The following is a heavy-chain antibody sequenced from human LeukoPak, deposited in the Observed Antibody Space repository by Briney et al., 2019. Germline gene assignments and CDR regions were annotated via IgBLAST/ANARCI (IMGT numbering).Heavy chain of an antibody. CDR3: ARTFTHCSSATCYDY. D-gene: IGHD2-2*01. J-gene: IGHJ4*02. CDR2: MYYSGST. V-gene: IGHV4-39*01. Sequence: PSETLSLTCTVSGDSISSRGYYWGWIRQPPGKGLEWIGNMYYSGSTYYNPSLKSRVTISVDTPKNQFSLKLSSVTAADTAVYYCARTFTHCSSATCYDYWGQGTLVTVSS. CDR1: GDSISSRGYY.